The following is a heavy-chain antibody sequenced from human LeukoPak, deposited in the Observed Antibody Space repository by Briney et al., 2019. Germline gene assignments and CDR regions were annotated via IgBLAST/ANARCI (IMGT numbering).Heavy chain of an antibody. J-gene: IGHJ5*02. CDR2: ISAYNGNT. V-gene: IGHV1-18*01. Sequence: ASVKVSCKASGYTFTSYGISWVRQAPGQGLEWMGWISAYNGNTNYAQKLQGRVTMTTDTSTSTAYMELRSLRSDDTAVYYCARAEKLLAYCSGDCQDNWFDPWGQGTLVTVSS. CDR3: ARAEKLLAYCSGDCQDNWFDP. CDR1: GYTFTSYG. D-gene: IGHD2-21*02.